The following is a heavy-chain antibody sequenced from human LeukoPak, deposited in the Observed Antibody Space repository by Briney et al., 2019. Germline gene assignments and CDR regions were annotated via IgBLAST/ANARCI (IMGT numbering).Heavy chain of an antibody. J-gene: IGHJ6*03. CDR1: GYSISSGYY. CDR2: TYHGGSS. V-gene: IGHV4-38-2*01. CDR3: ARVPSLSYYYYYYYMGV. D-gene: IGHD2/OR15-2a*01. Sequence: SQTLSLTCAVSGYSISSGYYWGWIRQPPGKGLEWIGNTYHGGSSYYNPSLKSRVTISIDTSKNQFSLRLSSVPAADTAVYYCARVPSLSYYYYYYYMGVWGKGTTVTVSS.